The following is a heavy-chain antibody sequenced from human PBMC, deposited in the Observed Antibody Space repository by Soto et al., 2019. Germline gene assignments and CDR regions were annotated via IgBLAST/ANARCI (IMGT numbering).Heavy chain of an antibody. CDR2: ISSSSSTI. Sequence: PGGSLRLSCAASGFTFSSYSMNWVRQAPGKGLEWVSYISSSSSTIYYADSVKGRFTISRDNAKNSLYLQMNSLRAADTDVYYYARDSRXXXARGAXYYYYYYMDVXGKGTTVTVSS. D-gene: IGHD6-6*01. V-gene: IGHV3-48*01. CDR1: GFTFSSYS. CDR3: ARDSRXXXARGAXYYYYYYMDV. J-gene: IGHJ6*03.